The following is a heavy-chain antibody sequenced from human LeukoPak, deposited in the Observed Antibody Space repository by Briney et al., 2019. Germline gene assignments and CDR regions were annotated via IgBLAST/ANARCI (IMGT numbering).Heavy chain of an antibody. D-gene: IGHD6-19*01. CDR2: INTKTGNP. CDR3: AKGGWVAVTGMDS. CDR1: GYTFTGHA. V-gene: IGHV7-4-1*02. J-gene: IGHJ4*02. Sequence: GASVKVSCKASGYTFTGHAMNWVRQAPGQGPEWMGYINTKTGNPTYAQGFTGRSVFSLDTSVSTAYLQISSLKPEDTGVYYCAKGGWVAVTGMDSWGQGTLVTVSS.